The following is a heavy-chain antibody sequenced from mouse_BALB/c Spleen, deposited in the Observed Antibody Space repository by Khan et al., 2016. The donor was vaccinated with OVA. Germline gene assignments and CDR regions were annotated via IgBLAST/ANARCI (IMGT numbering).Heavy chain of an antibody. CDR2: INTGGAYT. J-gene: IGHJ3*01. V-gene: IGHV5-6*01. CDR3: AKHCSYYNSEGFDY. Sequence: EVELVESGGDFVRPGGSLKLSCAASGFTFSTYGMSWVRQTPDKRLEWVATINTGGAYTYYPDSLKGRFTISRDNAKNTLYLQLSSLKSEDTAIYIGAKHCSYYNSEGFDYWGQGTLVTVSA. D-gene: IGHD1-1*01. CDR1: GFTFSTYG.